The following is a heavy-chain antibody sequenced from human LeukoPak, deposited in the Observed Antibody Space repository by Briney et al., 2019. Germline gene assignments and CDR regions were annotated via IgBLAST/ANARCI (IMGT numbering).Heavy chain of an antibody. CDR1: GFTVSSSY. V-gene: IGHV3-53*01. CDR3: ARVVPHPIHGG. CDR2: IYSGGST. J-gene: IGHJ4*02. D-gene: IGHD3-16*01. Sequence: PGGSLRLSCAASGFTVSSSYMSWVRQAPGKGLEWVSIIYSGGSTYYADSVKGRFTISRDNSKNTLYLQMNSLRAEDTAVYYCARVVPHPIHGGWGQGTLVTVSS.